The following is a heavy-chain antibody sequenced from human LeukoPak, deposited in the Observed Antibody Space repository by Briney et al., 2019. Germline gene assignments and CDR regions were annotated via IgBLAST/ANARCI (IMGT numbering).Heavy chain of an antibody. CDR3: ANAFRDGYNLQYYYYYYGMDV. D-gene: IGHD5-24*01. Sequence: GASVKVSCKASGGTFSSYAISWVRQAPGQGLEWMGGIIPIFGTANYAQKFQGRVTITADESTSTAYMELSSLRSEDTAVYYCANAFRDGYNLQYYYYYYGMDVWGQGTTVTVSS. CDR1: GGTFSSYA. V-gene: IGHV1-69*13. CDR2: IIPIFGTA. J-gene: IGHJ6*02.